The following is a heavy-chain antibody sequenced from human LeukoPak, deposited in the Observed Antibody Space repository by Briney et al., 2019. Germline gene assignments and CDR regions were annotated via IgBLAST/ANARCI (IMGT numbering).Heavy chain of an antibody. Sequence: GGSLRLSCAASGYTFSSYGMHWVRQAPGKGLEWVAVISYDGSNKYYADSVKGRFTISRDNSKNTLYLQMNSLRAEDTAVYYCAKSVRQWQVQGNWFDPWGQGTLVTVSS. V-gene: IGHV3-30*18. J-gene: IGHJ5*02. CDR2: ISYDGSNK. CDR3: AKSVRQWQVQGNWFDP. CDR1: GYTFSSYG. D-gene: IGHD6-19*01.